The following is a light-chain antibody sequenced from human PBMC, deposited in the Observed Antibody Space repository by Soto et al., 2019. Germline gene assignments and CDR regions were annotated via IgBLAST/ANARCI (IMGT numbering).Light chain of an antibody. J-gene: IGKJ1*01. Sequence: DIQMTQSPSTLSASVGDRITITCRASQSTSSWLAWYQQKQGKAPKLLIYKASSLESGVPTRFSGSGSGAEFTLTISSLQPDDFATYYCQQYNTYSTFGQGTKV. CDR2: KAS. CDR3: QQYNTYST. V-gene: IGKV1-5*03. CDR1: QSTSSW.